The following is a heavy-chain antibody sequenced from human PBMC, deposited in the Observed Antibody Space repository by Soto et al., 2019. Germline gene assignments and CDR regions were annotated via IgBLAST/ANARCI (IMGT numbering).Heavy chain of an antibody. D-gene: IGHD2-21*02. CDR1: GFTFSSYG. J-gene: IGHJ4*02. CDR3: AKVRLPVYPLVPGFDY. CDR2: IWYDGSNK. V-gene: IGHV3-33*06. Sequence: GGSLRLSCAASGFTFSSYGMHWVRQAPGKGLEWVAVIWYDGSNKYYADYVKGRFTISRDNSKNTLYLQMNSLRAEDTAVYYCAKVRLPVYPLVPGFDYWGQGTXXXVSS.